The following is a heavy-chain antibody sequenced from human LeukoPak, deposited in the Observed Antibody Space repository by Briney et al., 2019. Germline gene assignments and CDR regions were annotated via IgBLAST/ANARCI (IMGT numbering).Heavy chain of an antibody. CDR1: GYTFTGYY. V-gene: IGHV1-2*02. CDR2: INPNSGGT. CDR3: ARAAAAKDYYYYMDV. D-gene: IGHD2-2*01. Sequence: ASVKVSCKASGYTFTGYYMHWVRQAPGQGLEWMGWINPNSGGTNYAQKFQGRVTMTRDTSISTAYMELSRLRSDDTAVYYCARAAAAKDYYYYMDVWGKGTTVTVSS. J-gene: IGHJ6*03.